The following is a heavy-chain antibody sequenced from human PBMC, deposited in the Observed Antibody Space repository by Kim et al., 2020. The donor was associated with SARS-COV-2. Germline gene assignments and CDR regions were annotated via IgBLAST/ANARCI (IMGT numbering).Heavy chain of an antibody. CDR2: ISYDGSNK. J-gene: IGHJ2*01. Sequence: GGSLRLSCAASGFTFSSYGMHWVRQAPGKGLEWVAVISYDGSNKYYADSVKGRFTISRDNSKNTLYLQMNSLRAEDTAVYYCAKDGGFGDPTWYFDLWGRGTLVTVSS. D-gene: IGHD3-10*01. CDR3: AKDGGFGDPTWYFDL. V-gene: IGHV3-30*18. CDR1: GFTFSSYG.